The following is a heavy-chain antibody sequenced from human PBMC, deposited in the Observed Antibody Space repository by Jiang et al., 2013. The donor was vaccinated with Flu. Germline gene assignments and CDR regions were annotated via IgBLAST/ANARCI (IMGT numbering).Heavy chain of an antibody. CDR3: ARAPNGGNSRFSKGTSSHFDY. J-gene: IGHJ4*02. CDR2: ISSSSSTI. CDR1: GFTFSSYS. V-gene: IGHV3-48*02. D-gene: IGHD4-23*01. Sequence: QLVESGGGLVQPGGSLRLSCAASGFTFSSYSMNWVRQAPGKGLEWVSYISSSSSTIYYADSVKGRFTISRDNAKNSLYLQMNSLRDEDTAVYYCARAPNGGNSRFSKGTSSHFDYWGQGTLVTVSS.